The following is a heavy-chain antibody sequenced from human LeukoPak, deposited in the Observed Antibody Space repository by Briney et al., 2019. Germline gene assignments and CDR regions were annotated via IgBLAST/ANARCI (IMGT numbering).Heavy chain of an antibody. V-gene: IGHV3-23*01. CDR3: AKDSRGLGYSYDYNWFDP. CDR2: ISGSGVTT. D-gene: IGHD5-18*01. Sequence: PGRSLRLSCAASGFTFSSYGMHWVRQAPGKGLEWVSGISGSGVTTYYADSVKGRFTISRDNSRNTVFLQMNSLRAEDTAVYYCAKDSRGLGYSYDYNWFDPWGQGTLVTVSS. J-gene: IGHJ5*02. CDR1: GFTFSSYG.